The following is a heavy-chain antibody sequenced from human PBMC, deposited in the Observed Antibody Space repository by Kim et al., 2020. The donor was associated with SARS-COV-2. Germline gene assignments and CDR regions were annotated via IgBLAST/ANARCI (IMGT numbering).Heavy chain of an antibody. CDR2: ISYDGSNK. J-gene: IGHJ6*03. CDR3: AREPCSGGSCYWPGYYYYYYMDV. V-gene: IGHV3-30-3*01. CDR1: GFTFSSYA. D-gene: IGHD2-15*01. Sequence: GGSLRLSCAASGFTFSSYAMHWVRQAPGKGLEWVAVISYDGSNKYYADSVKGRFTISRDNSKNTLYLQMNSLRAEDTAVYYCAREPCSGGSCYWPGYYYYYYMDVWGKGTTVTVSS.